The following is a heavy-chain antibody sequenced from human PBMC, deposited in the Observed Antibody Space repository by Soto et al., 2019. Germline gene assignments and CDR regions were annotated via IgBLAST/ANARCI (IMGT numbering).Heavy chain of an antibody. CDR1: GGSISSYY. CDR2: INHSGST. V-gene: IGHV4-34*01. Sequence: PSETLSLTCTVSGGSISSYYWSWIRQPPGKGLEWIGEINHSGSTNYNPSLKSRLTISVDTSKNQFSLKLSSVTAADTAVYYCARGRREYYYDSSGYSPALKYWGQGTLVTVSS. CDR3: ARGRREYYYDSSGYSPALKY. D-gene: IGHD3-22*01. J-gene: IGHJ4*02.